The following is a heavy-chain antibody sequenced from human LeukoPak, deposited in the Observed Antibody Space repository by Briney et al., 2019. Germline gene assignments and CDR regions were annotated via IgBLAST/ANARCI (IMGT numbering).Heavy chain of an antibody. CDR1: GGSFSGYY. V-gene: IGHV4-34*01. CDR2: IYYSGST. CDR3: ARDTDFGYPGPFDY. J-gene: IGHJ4*02. D-gene: IGHD5-18*01. Sequence: SETLSLTCAVYGGSFSGYYWGWIRQPPGKGLEWIGSIYYSGSTYYNPSLKSRVTISLDTSKNHFSLKLSSVTAADTAVYYCARDTDFGYPGPFDYWGQGTLVTVSS.